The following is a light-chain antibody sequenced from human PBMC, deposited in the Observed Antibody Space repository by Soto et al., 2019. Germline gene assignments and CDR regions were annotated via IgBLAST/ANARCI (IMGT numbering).Light chain of an antibody. Sequence: DIQMTQSPSSLSASVGDRVTITCQASQDISNYLNWYQQKPGKAPKLLIYDASNLETGVPSRFSGSGSGTDFTFTISSLQPEDIGTYYCQQYDNLPFTFGPGTTVDIK. J-gene: IGKJ3*01. CDR1: QDISNY. CDR3: QQYDNLPFT. CDR2: DAS. V-gene: IGKV1-33*01.